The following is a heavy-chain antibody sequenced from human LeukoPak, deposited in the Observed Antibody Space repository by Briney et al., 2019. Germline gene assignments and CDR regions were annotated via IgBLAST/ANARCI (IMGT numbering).Heavy chain of an antibody. Sequence: SETLSLTCAVYGGSFSGYYWSWIRQPPGKGLGWIGEINHSGSTNYNPSLKSRVTISVDTSKNQFSLKLSSVTAADTAVYYCARGRVVVVPAAIFSGWFDPWGQGTLVTVSS. V-gene: IGHV4-34*01. D-gene: IGHD2-2*02. J-gene: IGHJ5*02. CDR3: ARGRVVVVPAAIFSGWFDP. CDR1: GGSFSGYY. CDR2: INHSGST.